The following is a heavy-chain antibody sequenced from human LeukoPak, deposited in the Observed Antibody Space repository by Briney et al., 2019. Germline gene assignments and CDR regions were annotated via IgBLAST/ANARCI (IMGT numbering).Heavy chain of an antibody. CDR1: GFTFDDYA. D-gene: IGHD1-1*01. CDR2: ISWNSGSI. Sequence: PGGSLRPSCAASGFTFDDYAMHWVRQAPGKGLEWVSGISWNSGSIGYADSVKGRFTISRDNAKNSLYLQMNSLRAEDTALYYCAKDLSPGTVYGMDVWGQGTTVTVPS. V-gene: IGHV3-9*01. CDR3: AKDLSPGTVYGMDV. J-gene: IGHJ6*02.